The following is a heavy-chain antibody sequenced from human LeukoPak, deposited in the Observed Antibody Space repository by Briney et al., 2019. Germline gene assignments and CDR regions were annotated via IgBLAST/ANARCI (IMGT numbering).Heavy chain of an antibody. D-gene: IGHD3-9*01. CDR1: GGSFSGYY. CDR2: INHSGST. J-gene: IGHJ4*02. CDR3: ARGGAGASSLRYFDWLFHSLDY. Sequence: SETLSLTCAVYGGSFSGYYWSWIRQPPGKGLEWIGEINHSGSTNYNPSLKSRVTISVDTSKNQSSLKLSSVTAADTAVYYCARGGAGASSLRYFDWLFHSLDYWGQGTLVTVSS. V-gene: IGHV4-34*01.